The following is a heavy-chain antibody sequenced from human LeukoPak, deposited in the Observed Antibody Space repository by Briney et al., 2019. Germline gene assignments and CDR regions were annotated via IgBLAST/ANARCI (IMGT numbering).Heavy chain of an antibody. J-gene: IGHJ5*02. Sequence: ASVKVSCKASGYTFTGYYMHWVRQAPGQGLEWMGRINPNSGGTNYAQKFRGRVTMTRDTSISTAYMELSRLRSDDTAVYYCARVAQWLVNWFDPWGQGTLVTVSS. V-gene: IGHV1-2*06. CDR3: ARVAQWLVNWFDP. D-gene: IGHD6-19*01. CDR1: GYTFTGYY. CDR2: INPNSGGT.